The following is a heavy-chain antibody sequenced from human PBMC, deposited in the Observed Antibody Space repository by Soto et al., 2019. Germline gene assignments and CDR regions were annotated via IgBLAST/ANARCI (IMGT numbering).Heavy chain of an antibody. D-gene: IGHD6-19*01. V-gene: IGHV3-30*18. J-gene: IGHJ4*02. Sequence: QVQLMESGGGVVQPGRSLRLSCAASGFTFSSYGMHWVRQAPGKGLEWVAVISYDGSNKYYADSVKGRFTISRDNSKNTLYLQMNSLRAEDTAVYYCAKDTDSSGWSLPYFDYWGQGTLVTVSS. CDR3: AKDTDSSGWSLPYFDY. CDR2: ISYDGSNK. CDR1: GFTFSSYG.